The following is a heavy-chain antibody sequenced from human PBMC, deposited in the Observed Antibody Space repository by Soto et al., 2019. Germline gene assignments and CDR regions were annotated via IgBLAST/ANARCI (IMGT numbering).Heavy chain of an antibody. D-gene: IGHD5-18*01. V-gene: IGHV3-30-3*01. CDR1: GFTFSSYA. J-gene: IGHJ5*02. Sequence: QVQLVESGGGVVQPGRSLRLSCAASGFTFSSYAMHWVRQAPGKGLEWVAVISYDGSNKYYADSVKGRFTISRDNSKNTLYLQMNSLRAEDTAVYYCARDMNTARNWFDPWGQGTLVTVSS. CDR2: ISYDGSNK. CDR3: ARDMNTARNWFDP.